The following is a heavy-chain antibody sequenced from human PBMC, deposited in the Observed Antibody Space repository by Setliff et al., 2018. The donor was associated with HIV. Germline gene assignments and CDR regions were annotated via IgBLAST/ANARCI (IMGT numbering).Heavy chain of an antibody. Sequence: PGGSLSLSCAASGFTFSSYGMHWVRQAPGKGLEWVTFIRYDGSDKYYADSVKGRFTISRDNSKNTLYLQMNSLRTEDTAVYYCAKNARDYYYYYMDVWGKGTTVTVSS. V-gene: IGHV3-30*02. CDR1: GFTFSSYG. CDR2: IRYDGSDK. J-gene: IGHJ6*03. CDR3: AKNARDYYYYYMDV.